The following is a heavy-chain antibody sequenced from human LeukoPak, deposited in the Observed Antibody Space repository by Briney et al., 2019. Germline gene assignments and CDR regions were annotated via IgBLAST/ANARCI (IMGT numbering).Heavy chain of an antibody. V-gene: IGHV4-39*01. CDR3: ASKRSGWIFDY. D-gene: IGHD6-19*01. Sequence: SETLSLTCTVSGGSISSSSYYWGWIRQPPGKGLEWIGSIYYSGSTYYNPSLKSRVTISVDTSKNQFSLKLSSVTAADTAVYYCASKRSGWIFDYWGQGTLVTVSS. J-gene: IGHJ4*02. CDR2: IYYSGST. CDR1: GGSISSSSYY.